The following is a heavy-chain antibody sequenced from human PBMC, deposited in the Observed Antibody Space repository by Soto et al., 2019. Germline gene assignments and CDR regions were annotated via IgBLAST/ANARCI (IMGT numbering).Heavy chain of an antibody. CDR1: GYSFTSYW. CDR2: IYPGDSDT. J-gene: IGHJ5*02. D-gene: IGHD3-3*01. V-gene: IGHV5-51*01. Sequence: PGDSLKISCKGSGYSFTSYWIGWVRQMPGKGLEWMGIIYPGDSDTRYSPSFQGQVTISADKSISTAYLQWSSLKASDTAMYYCARGSDFWIGYYVGWFDPWGQGTLVTVSS. CDR3: ARGSDFWIGYYVGWFDP.